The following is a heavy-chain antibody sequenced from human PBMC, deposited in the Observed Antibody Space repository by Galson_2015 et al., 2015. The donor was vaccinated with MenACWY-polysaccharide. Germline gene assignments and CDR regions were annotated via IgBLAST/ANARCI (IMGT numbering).Heavy chain of an antibody. CDR3: ARDSNRGYAMDV. D-gene: IGHD7-27*01. CDR2: ISKSSRTI. CDR1: GFTFSTFH. Sequence: SLRLSCAASGFTFSTFHMDWVRQAPGKGLEWLSYISKSSRTIYSADPVRGRFTISRDNAKNSLYLQMNSLKVEDTAVYYCARDSNRGYAMDVWGQGTTVTVSS. J-gene: IGHJ6*02. V-gene: IGHV3-48*01.